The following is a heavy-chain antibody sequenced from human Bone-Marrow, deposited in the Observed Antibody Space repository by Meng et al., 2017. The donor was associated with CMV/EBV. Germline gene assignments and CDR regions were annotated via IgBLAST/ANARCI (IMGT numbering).Heavy chain of an antibody. CDR3: ARIVFNGAMET. J-gene: IGHJ5*01. Sequence: GESLKISCVASGFTFSSYTINWVRQAPGKGLEWVASISSTTSYIFYADSVKGRFTISRDNAKNSLYLQMNSLRVEDTAVYYCARIVFNGAMETWGQGTLVTVSS. V-gene: IGHV3-21*01. CDR1: GFTFSSYT. D-gene: IGHD1-1*01. CDR2: ISSTTSYI.